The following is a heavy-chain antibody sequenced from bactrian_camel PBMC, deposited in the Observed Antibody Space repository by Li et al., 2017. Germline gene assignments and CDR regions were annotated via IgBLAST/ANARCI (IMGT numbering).Heavy chain of an antibody. Sequence: VQLVESGGGFVKAGGSLTLTCVASGYTYNRYCMGWFRQAPGKGREGVAAIDDDGTTVYADSVKGRFTISRGGTTDTLYLQMNSLKLEDTGMYYCAAVERQWWHVSCPDDYPHWGQGTQVTVS. CDR3: AAVERQWWHVSCPDDYPH. D-gene: IGHD7*01. J-gene: IGHJ4*01. CDR2: IDDDGTT. V-gene: IGHV3S26*01. CDR1: GYTYNRYC.